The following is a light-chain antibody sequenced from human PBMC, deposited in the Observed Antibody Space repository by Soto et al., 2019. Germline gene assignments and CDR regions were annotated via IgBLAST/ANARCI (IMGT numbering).Light chain of an antibody. Sequence: QSALTQPASVSGSPGQSITVSCTGTSSDVGGFNYVSWYQQHPGKAPKLMIYEVSNRPSGVSNRFSGSKSGNTASLTISGLQAEDEADYYCSSYKTGDDVLFGGGTQLTVL. CDR1: SSDVGGFNY. V-gene: IGLV2-14*01. CDR3: SSYKTGDDVL. J-gene: IGLJ2*01. CDR2: EVS.